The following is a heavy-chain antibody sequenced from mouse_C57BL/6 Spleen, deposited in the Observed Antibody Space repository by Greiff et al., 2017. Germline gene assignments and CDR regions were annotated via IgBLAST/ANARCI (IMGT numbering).Heavy chain of an antibody. CDR1: GYTFTSYW. V-gene: IGHV1-53*01. J-gene: IGHJ2*01. CDR3: AREGTTTVVPPDFDY. Sequence: QVQLQQPGTELVKPGASVKLSCKASGYTFTSYWMHWVKQRPGQGLEWIGNINPSNGGTNYNEKFKSKATLTVDKSSSTAYMQLSSLTSEDSAVYYCAREGTTTVVPPDFDYWGQGTTLTVSS. D-gene: IGHD1-1*01. CDR2: INPSNGGT.